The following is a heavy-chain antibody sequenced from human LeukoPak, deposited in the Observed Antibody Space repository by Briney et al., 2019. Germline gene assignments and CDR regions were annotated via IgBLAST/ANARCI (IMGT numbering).Heavy chain of an antibody. V-gene: IGHV4-59*01. CDR3: ARVYYSSSYDYWYFVL. J-gene: IGHJ2*01. D-gene: IGHD6-13*01. CDR1: GGSISSYY. CDR2: VFYSGST. Sequence: SETLSLTCTVSGGSISSYYWSWIRQPPGKGLEWIGYVFYSGSTNYNPSLRSRVTISVDTSKNQFSLKLSSVTAADTAVYYCARVYYSSSYDYWYFVLWGRGTLVTVSS.